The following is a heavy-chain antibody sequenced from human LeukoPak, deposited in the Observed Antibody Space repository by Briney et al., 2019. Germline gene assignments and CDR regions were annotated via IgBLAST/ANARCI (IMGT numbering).Heavy chain of an antibody. CDR1: GYTFTGYY. Sequence: ASVKVSCKASGYTFTGYYMHWVRQAPGQGLEWMGWINPNSGGTNYAQKFQGRVTMTRDTSISTAYMELSRLRSDDTAVYYCAGDLTLAVARGGDPYFDYWGQGTLVTVSS. CDR3: AGDLTLAVARGGDPYFDY. V-gene: IGHV1-2*02. D-gene: IGHD6-19*01. J-gene: IGHJ4*02. CDR2: INPNSGGT.